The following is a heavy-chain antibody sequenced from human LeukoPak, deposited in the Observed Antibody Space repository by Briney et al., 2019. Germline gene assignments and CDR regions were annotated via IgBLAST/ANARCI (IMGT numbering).Heavy chain of an antibody. Sequence: GGSLRLSCAASGFTFSSYAITWVRQAPGKGLEWVSAVSSNGAKTYYADSVKGRFTISRDNYKNMVFLQMNSLRAEDTAVYYCGKEKQRVITPGLDYWGQGTLVTVSS. CDR1: GFTFSSYA. J-gene: IGHJ4*02. D-gene: IGHD4-23*01. V-gene: IGHV3-23*01. CDR3: GKEKQRVITPGLDY. CDR2: VSSNGAKT.